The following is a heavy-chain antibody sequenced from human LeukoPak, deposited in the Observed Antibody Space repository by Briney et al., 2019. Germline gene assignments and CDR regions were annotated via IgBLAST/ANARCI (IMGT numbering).Heavy chain of an antibody. J-gene: IGHJ6*02. CDR2: LDWDDDK. Sequence: SGPTLVNPTQTLTLTCTFSGFSLSTSGMCVSWIRQPPGKALEWLALLDWDDDKYYSTSLKTRLTISKDTSKNQVVLTMTNMDPVDTATYYCARAYYDILTGYLYYGMDVWGQGTTVTVSS. D-gene: IGHD3-9*01. V-gene: IGHV2-70*01. CDR3: ARAYYDILTGYLYYGMDV. CDR1: GFSLSTSGMC.